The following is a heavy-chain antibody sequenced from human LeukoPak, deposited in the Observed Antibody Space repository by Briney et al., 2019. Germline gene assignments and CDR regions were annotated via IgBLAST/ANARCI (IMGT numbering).Heavy chain of an antibody. V-gene: IGHV3-21*01. J-gene: IGHJ4*02. CDR3: ARGDLVGKNDY. D-gene: IGHD5-12*01. CDR2: ISSSSSYI. CDR1: GFTFGSYS. Sequence: PGGSLRLSCAASGFTFGSYSMNWVRQAPGKGLEWVSSISSSSSYIYYADSVKGRFTISRDNAKNSLYLQMNSLRAEDTAVYYCARGDLVGKNDYWGQGTLVTVSS.